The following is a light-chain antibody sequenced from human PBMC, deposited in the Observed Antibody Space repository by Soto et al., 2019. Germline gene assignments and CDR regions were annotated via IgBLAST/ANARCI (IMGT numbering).Light chain of an antibody. J-gene: IGKJ4*01. CDR3: QQVNSYPSP. Sequence: DIHTTQSPSTLSAFVGDRVRITCRASQGISTSLAWYQQKPGKAPKLLIYAASTVQSGVPSRFSGSGSGTDFTLTICSLQPEDFATFYCQQVNSYPSPFAGGTKVDIK. CDR2: AAS. CDR1: QGISTS. V-gene: IGKV1-9*01.